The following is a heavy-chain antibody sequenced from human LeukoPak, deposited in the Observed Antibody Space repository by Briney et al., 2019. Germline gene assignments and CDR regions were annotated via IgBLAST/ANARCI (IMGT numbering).Heavy chain of an antibody. CDR2: ISYDGSNK. V-gene: IGHV3-30-3*01. CDR1: GFTFSTYA. CDR3: GRGSVGFGELNY. Sequence: GGSLRLSCAASGFTFSTYAMHWVRQAPGKGLEWVAVISYDGSNKFYADSVKGRFTLSRDNSKNTLYLQMNSLRIEDTAVYYCGRGSVGFGELNYWGQGTLVTVSS. D-gene: IGHD3-10*01. J-gene: IGHJ4*02.